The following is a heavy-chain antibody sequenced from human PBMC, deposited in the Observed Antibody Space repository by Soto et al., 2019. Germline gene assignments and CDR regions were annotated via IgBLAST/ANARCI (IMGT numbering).Heavy chain of an antibody. V-gene: IGHV4-34*01. CDR1: GGSFSGYY. CDR3: ARGYYGSGSYPPPYYYGMDV. Sequence: SETLSLTCAVYGGSFSGYYWSWIRQPPGKGLEWIGEINHSGSTNYNPSLKSRVTISVDTSKNQFSLKLSSVTAADTAVYYCARGYYGSGSYPPPYYYGMDVWGQGTTVTVSS. CDR2: INHSGST. D-gene: IGHD3-10*01. J-gene: IGHJ6*02.